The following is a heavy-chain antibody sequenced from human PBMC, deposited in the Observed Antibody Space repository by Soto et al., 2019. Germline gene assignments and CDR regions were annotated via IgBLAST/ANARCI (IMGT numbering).Heavy chain of an antibody. V-gene: IGHV1-46*01. D-gene: IGHD5-12*01. Sequence: VASVKVSCKASGGTFSSYAISWVRQAPGQGLEWMGIINPIGGRTRYAQKFQGRVTMTRDTSTSTVYMELSSLRSEDTAVYYCASEMATNGPFDYWGQGTLVTVSS. J-gene: IGHJ4*02. CDR1: GGTFSSYA. CDR2: INPIGGRT. CDR3: ASEMATNGPFDY.